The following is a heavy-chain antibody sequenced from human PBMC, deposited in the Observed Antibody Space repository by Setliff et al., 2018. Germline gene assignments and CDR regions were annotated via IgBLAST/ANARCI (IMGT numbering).Heavy chain of an antibody. CDR3: ARVDFTMIQGVLGL. V-gene: IGHV4-39*07. J-gene: IGHJ1*01. CDR2: VYYSGYT. CDR1: GGSVSSTSHY. D-gene: IGHD3-10*01. Sequence: PSETLSLTCNVSGGSVSSTSHYWGWIRQPPGKGMEWIGGVYYSGYTYYNPSLQSRVTISVDMSKNQFSMKLTSVTAADTAVYYCARVDFTMIQGVLGLWGQGTLVTVS.